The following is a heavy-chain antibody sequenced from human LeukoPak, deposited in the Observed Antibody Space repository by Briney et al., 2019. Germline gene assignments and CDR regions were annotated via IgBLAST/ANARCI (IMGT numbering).Heavy chain of an antibody. D-gene: IGHD3-3*01. CDR1: GHTFTGYY. V-gene: IGHV1-2*06. CDR3: ARGYDFWSGYYMVY. CDR2: INPNSGGT. J-gene: IGHJ4*02. Sequence: GASAKVSCKASGHTFTGYYMHWVRQAPGQGLEWMGRINPNSGGTNYAQKFQGRVTMTRDTSISTAYMELSRLRSDDTAVYYCARGYDFWSGYYMVYWGQGTLVTVSS.